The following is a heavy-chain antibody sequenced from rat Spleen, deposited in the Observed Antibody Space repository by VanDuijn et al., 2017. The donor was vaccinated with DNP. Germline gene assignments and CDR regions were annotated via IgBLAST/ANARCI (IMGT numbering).Heavy chain of an antibody. CDR3: ARDLRSYDY. Sequence: EVRLVESGGGLVQPGRSLKLSCAASGFNFNDYWMGWVRQAPGKGLEWVASITTSGDSTYSPDSVKGRFTISRDNAKNTLYLQMNSLRSEDTATYYCARDLRSYDYWGQGVMVTVSS. D-gene: IGHD1-3*01. CDR2: ITTSGDST. V-gene: IGHV5-31*01. CDR1: GFNFNDYW. J-gene: IGHJ2*01.